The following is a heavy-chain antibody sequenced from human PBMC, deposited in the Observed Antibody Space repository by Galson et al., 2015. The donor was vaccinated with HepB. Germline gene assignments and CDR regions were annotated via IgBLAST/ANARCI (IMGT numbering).Heavy chain of an antibody. D-gene: IGHD2-21*02. Sequence: SLRLSCAASGFTFSSYAMSWVRQAPGKGLEWVSAISSSSSTIYYADSVKGRFTISRDNAKNSLYLQMNSLRDEDTAVYYCARSAGIYCGGDCYSFDYWGQGTLVTVSS. CDR3: ARSAGIYCGGDCYSFDY. J-gene: IGHJ4*02. V-gene: IGHV3-48*02. CDR1: GFTFSSYA. CDR2: ISSSSSTI.